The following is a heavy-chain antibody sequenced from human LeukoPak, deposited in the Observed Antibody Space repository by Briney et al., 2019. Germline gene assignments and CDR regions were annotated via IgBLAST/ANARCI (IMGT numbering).Heavy chain of an antibody. CDR2: MNPNSGNT. D-gene: IGHD3-22*01. CDR1: GCTFTSYD. J-gene: IGHJ4*02. V-gene: IGHV1-8*01. Sequence: ASVKVSCKASGCTFTSYDINWVRQATGQGLEWMGWMNPNSGNTGYAQKFQGRVTMTRNTSISTAYMELSSLTSEDTAVYYCAREIGDSSGYFPFDYWGQGTLVTVSS. CDR3: AREIGDSSGYFPFDY.